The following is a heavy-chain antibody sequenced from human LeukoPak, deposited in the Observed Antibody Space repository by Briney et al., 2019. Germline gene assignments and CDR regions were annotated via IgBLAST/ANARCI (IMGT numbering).Heavy chain of an antibody. CDR3: ARWAYCSSTSCYGRYYYYYMDV. Sequence: TPSETLSLTCAVYGGSFSGYYWSWIRQPPGKGLEWIGEINHSGSTNYNPSLKSRVTISVDTSKNQFSLKLSSVTAADTAVDYCARWAYCSSTSCYGRYYYYYMDVWGKGTTVTVSS. CDR2: INHSGST. D-gene: IGHD2-2*01. J-gene: IGHJ6*03. CDR1: GGSFSGYY. V-gene: IGHV4-34*01.